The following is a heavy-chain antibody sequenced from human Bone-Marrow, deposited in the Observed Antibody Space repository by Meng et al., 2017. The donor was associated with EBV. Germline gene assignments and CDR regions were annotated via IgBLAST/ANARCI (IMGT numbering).Heavy chain of an antibody. V-gene: IGHV1-8*01. J-gene: IGHJ4*02. Sequence: QGLRVESGAEVEKPGVSVKVSCKASGYNFTSYDINWVRQATGQGLEWMGWINPNSGNTGYAQKFQGRVTMTRNTSISTAYMELSSLRSEDTAVYYCARGDPYDFWSGYYLNYWGQGTLVTVSS. CDR2: INPNSGNT. CDR3: ARGDPYDFWSGYYLNY. CDR1: GYNFTSYD. D-gene: IGHD3-3*01.